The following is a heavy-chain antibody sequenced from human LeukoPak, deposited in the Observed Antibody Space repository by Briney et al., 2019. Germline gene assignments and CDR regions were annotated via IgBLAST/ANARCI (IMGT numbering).Heavy chain of an antibody. CDR1: GGSISSYY. J-gene: IGHJ4*02. Sequence: PSETLSLTRTVSGGSISSYYWSWIRQPPGKGLEWIGYIYYSGSTNYNPSLKSRVTISVDTSKNQFSLKLSSVTAADTAVYYCARETTMVPGDYWGQGTLVTVSS. D-gene: IGHD3-10*01. CDR3: ARETTMVPGDY. CDR2: IYYSGST. V-gene: IGHV4-59*01.